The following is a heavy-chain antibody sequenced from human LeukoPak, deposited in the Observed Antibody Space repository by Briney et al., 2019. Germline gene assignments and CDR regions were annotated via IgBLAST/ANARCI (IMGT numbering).Heavy chain of an antibody. D-gene: IGHD1-1*01. CDR1: GGSISSSSNY. CDR3: ATTTIRLGY. Sequence: SETLSLTCTVSGGSISSSSNYWGWIRQPPGKGLEWIGSIYYSGSTYYNPSLKSRVTISLGTSKNQFSLKLTSVTAADTAVYYCATTTIRLGYWGQGTLVTVSS. CDR2: IYYSGST. V-gene: IGHV4-39*07. J-gene: IGHJ4*02.